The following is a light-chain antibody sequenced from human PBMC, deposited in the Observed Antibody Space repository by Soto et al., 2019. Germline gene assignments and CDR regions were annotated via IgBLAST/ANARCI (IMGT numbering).Light chain of an antibody. Sequence: DIQMTQSPSSLSASVGDRVTVTCRASHSISNFLNWYQQKPGKAPKLLIYAASSLQSGVPSRFSGTGSGTDFTLTISSVQPEDFATYFCQQADSFPPTFGPGTKVDIK. J-gene: IGKJ3*01. V-gene: IGKV1-12*01. CDR3: QQADSFPPT. CDR1: HSISNF. CDR2: AAS.